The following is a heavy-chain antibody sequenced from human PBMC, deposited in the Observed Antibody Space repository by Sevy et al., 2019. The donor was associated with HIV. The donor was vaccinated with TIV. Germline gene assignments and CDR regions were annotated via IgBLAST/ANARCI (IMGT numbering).Heavy chain of an antibody. CDR1: GFTFSYFS. D-gene: IGHD6-19*01. CDR2: ISYDANND. J-gene: IGHJ4*02. V-gene: IGHV3-30*03. Sequence: GGSLRLSCAASGFTFSYFSMHWVRQAPGKGLEWVATISYDANNDHYADSVKGRFTISRDNSKNTLYLQMNSLRAEDTAVYYCARDRRSSGWYDYWGQGTLVTVSS. CDR3: ARDRRSSGWYDY.